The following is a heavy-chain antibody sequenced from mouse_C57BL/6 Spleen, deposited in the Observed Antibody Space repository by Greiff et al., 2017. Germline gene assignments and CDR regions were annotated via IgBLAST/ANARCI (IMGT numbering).Heavy chain of an antibody. J-gene: IGHJ4*01. Sequence: VQLQQSGAELVRPGASVKLSCTASGFNIKDYYMHWVKQRPEQGLEWIGRIDPEDGDTEYAPKFQGKATMTADTSSNTASLQLSSLTSEDTAVYYCTTYDGYYGYYAMDYWGQGTSVTVSS. CDR3: TTYDGYYGYYAMDY. CDR2: IDPEDGDT. V-gene: IGHV14-1*01. CDR1: GFNIKDYY. D-gene: IGHD2-3*01.